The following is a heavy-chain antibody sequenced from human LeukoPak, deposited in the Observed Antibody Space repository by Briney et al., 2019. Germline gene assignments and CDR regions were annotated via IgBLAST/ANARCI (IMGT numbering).Heavy chain of an antibody. CDR1: GFTVSSNY. Sequence: GGSLRLSCAASGFTVSSNYMSWDRQAPGKGLEWVSVIYSGGSTYYADSVKGRFTISRDNSKNTLYLQMNSLRAEDTAVYYCVRSYLEDDAFDIWGQGTMVTVSS. V-gene: IGHV3-53*01. D-gene: IGHD1-1*01. J-gene: IGHJ3*02. CDR2: IYSGGST. CDR3: VRSYLEDDAFDI.